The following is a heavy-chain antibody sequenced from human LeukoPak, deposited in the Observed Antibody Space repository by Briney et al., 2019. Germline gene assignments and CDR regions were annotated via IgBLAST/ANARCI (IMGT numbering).Heavy chain of an antibody. D-gene: IGHD2-15*01. CDR2: ISYDGSNK. Sequence: GGSLRLSCAASGFTFSTYAMHWVRQAPGKGLEWVAIISYDGSNKYYADSVKGRFTISRGNSKNTVYLQMNSLRPEDTAVYYCARPGFTHYCSGGRCYSGTYYYYGVDVWGQGTTVTVSS. CDR3: ARPGFTHYCSGGRCYSGTYYYYGVDV. J-gene: IGHJ6*02. V-gene: IGHV3-30-3*01. CDR1: GFTFSTYA.